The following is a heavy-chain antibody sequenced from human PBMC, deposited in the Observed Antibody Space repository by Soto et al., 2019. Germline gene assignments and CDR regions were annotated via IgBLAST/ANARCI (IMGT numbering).Heavy chain of an antibody. CDR1: GGSIISGGYS. CDR2: IYSGTT. J-gene: IGHJ4*02. Sequence: SETLSLTCAVSGGSIISGGYSWSWIRQPPGKGLEWIGYIYSGTTHYNPSLESRVTIAMDRSKNQVSLSLKSVTAADTAVYYCAREDSGAFFDFWGQGTLVTVSS. CDR3: AREDSGAFFDF. V-gene: IGHV4-30-2*01. D-gene: IGHD2-15*01.